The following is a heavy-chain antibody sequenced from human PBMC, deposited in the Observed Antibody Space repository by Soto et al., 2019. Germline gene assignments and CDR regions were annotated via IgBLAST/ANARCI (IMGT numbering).Heavy chain of an antibody. J-gene: IGHJ5*02. CDR2: IYHSGST. V-gene: IGHV4-30-2*01. D-gene: IGHD2-2*01. Sequence: QLQLQESGSGRVKPSQTLSLTCAVSGGSISSGGYSWSWIRQPPGKGLEWIGYIYHSGSTYYNPSLKSRVAVSVDRSNSQFSLELSSVTAADTAVYYCARVPDRWGQGTLVTVSS. CDR1: GGSISSGGYS. CDR3: ARVPDR.